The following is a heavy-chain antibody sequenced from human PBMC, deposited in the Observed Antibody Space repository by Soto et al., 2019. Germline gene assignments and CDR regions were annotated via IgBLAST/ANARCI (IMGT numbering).Heavy chain of an antibody. J-gene: IGHJ3*02. CDR2: IYWDDDK. CDR1: GFSLSTSGVG. D-gene: IGHD3-22*01. V-gene: IGHV2-5*02. CDR3: AHRVVFIRRDAFDI. Sequence: QITLKESGPTLVKPTQTLTLTCTFSGFSLSTSGVGVGWIRQPPGKALEWLALIYWDDDKRYSPSLKSRLTTTNVTSKNQVVLTMTNLDPVDTATYYCAHRVVFIRRDAFDIWGQGTMVTVSS.